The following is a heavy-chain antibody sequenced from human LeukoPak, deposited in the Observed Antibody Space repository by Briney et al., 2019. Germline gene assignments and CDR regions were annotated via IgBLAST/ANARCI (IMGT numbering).Heavy chain of an antibody. Sequence: PGGSLRLSCAAFGFTFSSYNMNWVRQAPGKGLEWVSSISSSTSHIYYADSVTGRFTISRDNAKNSLYLQMNSLRAEDTAVYYCARWPIAAAPPVYYFDYWAREPWSPSPQ. V-gene: IGHV3-21*01. J-gene: IGHJ4*02. CDR3: ARWPIAAAPPVYYFDY. D-gene: IGHD6-13*01. CDR1: GFTFSSYN. CDR2: ISSSTSHI.